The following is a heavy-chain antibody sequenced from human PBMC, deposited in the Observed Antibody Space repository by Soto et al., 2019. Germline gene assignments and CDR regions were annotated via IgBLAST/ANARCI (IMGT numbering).Heavy chain of an antibody. CDR3: AKVWDPDFWGPSNGWFDP. CDR1: GFTFINFA. J-gene: IGHJ5*02. CDR2: ISGNGIST. D-gene: IGHD3-3*01. V-gene: IGHV3-23*04. Sequence: EVQLVESGGGLVHPEGYLRLSCAASGFTFINFAMTWVRQAPGKGLEWVSAISGNGISTYDADSVKGRCTISRDNSNDTVHLQMHSLRADDTAVYYCAKVWDPDFWGPSNGWFDPWGQGVLVTVSS.